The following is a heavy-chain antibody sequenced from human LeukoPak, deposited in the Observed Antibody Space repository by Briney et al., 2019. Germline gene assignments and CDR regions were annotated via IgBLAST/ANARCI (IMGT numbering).Heavy chain of an antibody. Sequence: EGSLRLSCAASGFTFSSHAMSWVRQAPGKGLEWVSAISGSGGSTYYADSVKGRFTTSRDNSKNTLYLQMNSLRAEDTAVYYCAKASRYCSGGTCYSIRTGFDYWGQGTLVTVSS. V-gene: IGHV3-23*01. J-gene: IGHJ4*02. CDR1: GFTFSSHA. CDR3: AKASRYCSGGTCYSIRTGFDY. CDR2: ISGSGGST. D-gene: IGHD2-15*01.